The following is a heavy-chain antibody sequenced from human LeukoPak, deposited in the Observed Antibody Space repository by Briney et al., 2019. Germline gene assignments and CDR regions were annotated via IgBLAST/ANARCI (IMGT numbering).Heavy chain of an antibody. J-gene: IGHJ4*02. Sequence: GGSLCLYCKGSGYTFSSYWIGWLRQMPGQGLEWMGIIYPGDSDNRYSPSLQGQVTISVDTSIGTAYLQWSSLKASDTAIYYCARQNDFRLDYWGQGTLVTVSS. CDR2: IYPGDSDN. V-gene: IGHV5-51*01. CDR1: GYTFSSYW. CDR3: ARQNDFRLDY. D-gene: IGHD3-3*01.